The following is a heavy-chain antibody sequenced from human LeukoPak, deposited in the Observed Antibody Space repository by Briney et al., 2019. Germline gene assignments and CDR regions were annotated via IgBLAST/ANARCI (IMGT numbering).Heavy chain of an antibody. J-gene: IGHJ4*02. CDR3: VHGWFGELYGVY. CDR2: IIPIFGTA. V-gene: IGHV1-69*13. D-gene: IGHD3-10*01. Sequence: ASVKVSCKASGGTFSSYAISWVRQAPGQGLEWMGGIIPIFGTANYAQKFQGRVTITADESTSTAYMELGSLRSEDTAVYYCVHGWFGELYGVYWGQGTLVTVSS. CDR1: GGTFSSYA.